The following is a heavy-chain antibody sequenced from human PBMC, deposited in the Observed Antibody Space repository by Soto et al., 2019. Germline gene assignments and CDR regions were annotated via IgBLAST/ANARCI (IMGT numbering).Heavy chain of an antibody. Sequence: PGGSLRLSCAASGFTFSSYAMSWVRQAPGKGLEWVSAISGRGCSTYYADSVKGRFTISRDNSKNTLYLQMNSLRAEDTAVYYCARDRGRGRGRAFDIWGQGTMVTVSS. J-gene: IGHJ3*02. CDR2: ISGRGCST. CDR3: ARDRGRGRGRAFDI. D-gene: IGHD1-26*01. CDR1: GFTFSSYA. V-gene: IGHV3-23*01.